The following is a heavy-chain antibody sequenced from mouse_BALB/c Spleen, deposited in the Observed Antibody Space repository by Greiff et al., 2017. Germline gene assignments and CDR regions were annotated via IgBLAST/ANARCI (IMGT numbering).Heavy chain of an antibody. CDR2: IWTGGGT. CDR1: GFSLTSYD. CDR3: VRGYHYFDY. Sequence: VKLVESGPGLVAPSQSLSITCTVSGFSLTSYDISWIRQPPGKGLEWLGVIWTGGGTNYNSAFMSRLSISKDNSKSQVFLKMNSLQTDDTAIYYCVRGYHYFDYWGQGTTLTVSS. V-gene: IGHV2-9-2*01. J-gene: IGHJ2*01.